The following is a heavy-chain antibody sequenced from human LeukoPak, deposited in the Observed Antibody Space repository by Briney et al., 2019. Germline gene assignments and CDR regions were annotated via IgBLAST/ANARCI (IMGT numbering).Heavy chain of an antibody. CDR3: ARGDYYGSGFDP. Sequence: GASVKVSCKASGYTFTNYGINWVRQATGQGLEWMGWMNPNSGNTGYAQKFQGRVTMTRNTSISTAYMELSSLRSEDTAVYYCARGDYYGSGFDPWGQGTLVTVSS. V-gene: IGHV1-8*02. J-gene: IGHJ5*02. D-gene: IGHD3-10*01. CDR1: GYTFTNYG. CDR2: MNPNSGNT.